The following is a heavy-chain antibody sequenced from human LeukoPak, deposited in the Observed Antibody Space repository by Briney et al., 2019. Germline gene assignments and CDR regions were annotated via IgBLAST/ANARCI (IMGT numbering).Heavy chain of an antibody. CDR3: ARDTFQPGLVDS. D-gene: IGHD2-2*01. J-gene: IGHJ4*02. V-gene: IGHV3-21*05. CDR1: GFTFSLYA. Sequence: GGSLRLSCAASGFTFSLYAMNWVRQAPGKGLEWVSYINDESSDIHYAGSVRGRFTISRDDARQTLYLQLSSLRVEDTAVYYCARDTFQPGLVDSWGQGTLVTVSS. CDR2: INDESSDI.